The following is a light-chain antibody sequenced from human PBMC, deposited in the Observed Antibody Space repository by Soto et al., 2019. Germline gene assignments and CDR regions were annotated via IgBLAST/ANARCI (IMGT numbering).Light chain of an antibody. CDR1: QSVSNY. J-gene: IGKJ4*01. V-gene: IGKV1-39*01. CDR2: VAS. Sequence: IQMTQSPSSLSASVGDKVTITCRAGQSVSNYGNWYQHKPGKPPNLLIYVASSLQSGFPSRFSGSGSGTDFTLTISSLQPEDVATYYCQQGSTYPTFGGGTKVEIK. CDR3: QQGSTYPT.